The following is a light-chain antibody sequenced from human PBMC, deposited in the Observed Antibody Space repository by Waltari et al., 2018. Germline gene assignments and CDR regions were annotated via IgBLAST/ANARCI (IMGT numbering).Light chain of an antibody. CDR1: QSISRD. V-gene: IGKV1-39*01. Sequence: DIQMTQSPSSLSASVGDRVTITCRASQSISRDLHWYQQKPGKAPKLLIYGASSLQSGVPSRFSGSGSGTDFTLIISSLQPEDFATYYCQQSYSTPLTFGGGTKVEIK. CDR2: GAS. CDR3: QQSYSTPLT. J-gene: IGKJ4*01.